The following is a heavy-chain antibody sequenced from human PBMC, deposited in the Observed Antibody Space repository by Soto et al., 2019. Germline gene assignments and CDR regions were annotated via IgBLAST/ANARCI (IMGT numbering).Heavy chain of an antibody. V-gene: IGHV4-59*01. D-gene: IGHD1-26*01. CDR3: AGSGSYYDVNWFDP. Sequence: SETLSLTCALASGSISSYYWSWIRQPPGKGLEWIGYIYYSGSTNYNPSLKSRVTISVDTSKNQFSLKLSSVTAADTAVYYCAGSGSYYDVNWFDPWGQGTLVT. CDR1: SGSISSYY. CDR2: IYYSGST. J-gene: IGHJ5*02.